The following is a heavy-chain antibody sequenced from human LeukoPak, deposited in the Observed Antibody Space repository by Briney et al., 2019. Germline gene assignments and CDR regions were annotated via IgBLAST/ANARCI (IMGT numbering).Heavy chain of an antibody. CDR2: ISYDGRRT. CDR1: GFTFSDFG. D-gene: IGHD4-11*01. Sequence: PGRSLRLSCAASGFTFSDFGMHWVRQAPGKGLEWMAAISYDGRRTHYADSVEARFTISRDNAKNTLYLQMNSLRAEDTAVYFCARRSDYRYYFDYWGQGTLVTVSS. V-gene: IGHV3-30*03. J-gene: IGHJ4*02. CDR3: ARRSDYRYYFDY.